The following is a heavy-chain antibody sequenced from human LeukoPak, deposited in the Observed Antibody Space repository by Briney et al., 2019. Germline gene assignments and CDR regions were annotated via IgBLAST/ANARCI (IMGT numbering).Heavy chain of an antibody. V-gene: IGHV3-23*01. J-gene: IGHJ4*02. D-gene: IGHD2-15*01. Sequence: GGSLRLSCAASGFTFSSYAKSWVRHAPGKGLEWVSSITTSCGNTYYADPVKGRLTISRDNSKNTLCLKMHSLRAEDTAVYYCAKRCANGSRYFDYWGQGTLVTVSS. CDR2: ITTSCGNT. CDR1: GFTFSSYA. CDR3: AKRCANGSRYFDY.